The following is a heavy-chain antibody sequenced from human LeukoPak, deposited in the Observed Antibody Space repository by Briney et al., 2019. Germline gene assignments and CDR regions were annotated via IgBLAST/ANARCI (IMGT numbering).Heavy chain of an antibody. Sequence: GASVKVSCKASGYTFASSDIYWVRQAPGQGLEWMGWMNPNSGKTGYARKFQGRVTMTKNTSISTAYMEVSSLGYEDTAIYYCARGRPGLASAGTYDFWGQGTLITVSS. J-gene: IGHJ4*02. CDR2: MNPNSGKT. V-gene: IGHV1-8*01. CDR1: GYTFASSD. CDR3: ARGRPGLASAGTYDF. D-gene: IGHD6-13*01.